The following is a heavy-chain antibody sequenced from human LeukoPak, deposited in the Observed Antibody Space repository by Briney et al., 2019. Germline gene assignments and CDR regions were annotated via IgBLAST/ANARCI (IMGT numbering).Heavy chain of an antibody. Sequence: PGESLKISCKGSGYSFTSYWIGWVRQMPGKGLEWMGIIYPGDSDTRYSPSFQGQVTISADKSISAAYLQWSSLKASDTAMYYCAREQHGSYYGMDVWGQGTTVTVSS. V-gene: IGHV5-51*01. CDR3: AREQHGSYYGMDV. J-gene: IGHJ6*02. D-gene: IGHD1/OR15-1a*01. CDR2: IYPGDSDT. CDR1: GYSFTSYW.